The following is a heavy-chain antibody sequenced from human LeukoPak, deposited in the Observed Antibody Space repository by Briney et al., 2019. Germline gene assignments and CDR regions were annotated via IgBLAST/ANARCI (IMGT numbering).Heavy chain of an antibody. CDR3: ARSALDPPPRSRGCSSTSCYGGLFQH. V-gene: IGHV1-8*03. D-gene: IGHD2-2*01. CDR2: MNPNSGNT. Sequence: GASVKVSCKASGYTFTSYDINWVRQATGQGLEWMGWMNPNSGNTGYAQKFQGRVTITRNTSISTAYMELGSLRSEDTAVYYCARSALDPPPRSRGCSSTSCYGGLFQHWGQGTLVTVSS. J-gene: IGHJ1*01. CDR1: GYTFTSYD.